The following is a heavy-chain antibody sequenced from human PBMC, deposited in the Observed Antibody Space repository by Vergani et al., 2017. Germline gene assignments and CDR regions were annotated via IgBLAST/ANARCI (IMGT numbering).Heavy chain of an antibody. Sequence: EVQLLESGGGLVQPGGSLRLSCAASGFTFSSYAMSWVRQAPGKGLEWVSAISGSGGSTYYADSVKGRFTISRDNSKNKLYLQMNSLRAEDTAVYYCAKRGEAYCGGDCPFGYWGQGTLVTVSS. CDR2: ISGSGGST. J-gene: IGHJ4*02. CDR3: AKRGEAYCGGDCPFGY. CDR1: GFTFSSYA. V-gene: IGHV3-23*01. D-gene: IGHD2-21*02.